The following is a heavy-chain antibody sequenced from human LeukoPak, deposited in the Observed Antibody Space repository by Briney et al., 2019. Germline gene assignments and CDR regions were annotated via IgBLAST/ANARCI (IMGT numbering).Heavy chain of an antibody. CDR1: GFTFTDYF. J-gene: IGHJ4*02. Sequence: GGSLRLSCVASGFTFTDYFMSWVRQAPGKGLEWVASIKHNGGEKYYVDSVKGRFTISRDNSKNTLYLQMNSLRAEDTAVYYCARDYYYDSSGYFDYWGQGTLVTVSS. D-gene: IGHD3-22*01. CDR2: IKHNGGEK. CDR3: ARDYYYDSSGYFDY. V-gene: IGHV3-7*01.